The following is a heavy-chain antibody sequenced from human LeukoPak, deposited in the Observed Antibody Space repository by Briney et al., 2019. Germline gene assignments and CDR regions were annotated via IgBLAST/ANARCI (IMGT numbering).Heavy chain of an antibody. Sequence: MASETLSLTCTVSGDSINSYYWSWIRQGKGLEWIEYIYYTGSTNYNPSLKSRVTISVDTSKTYFSLKVTSLTAADTAVYYCARFMVRGVHRAFDIWGQETMVTVSS. V-gene: IGHV4-59*01. J-gene: IGHJ3*02. CDR1: GDSINSYY. D-gene: IGHD3-10*01. CDR3: ARFMVRGVHRAFDI. CDR2: IYYTGST.